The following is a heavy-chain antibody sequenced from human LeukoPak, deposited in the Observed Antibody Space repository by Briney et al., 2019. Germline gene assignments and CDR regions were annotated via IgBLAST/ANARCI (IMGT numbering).Heavy chain of an antibody. J-gene: IGHJ4*02. V-gene: IGHV3-21*01. CDR2: ISSSSSYI. CDR1: GFTLSSYS. D-gene: IGHD6-19*01. CDR3: AREEGSGWPKY. Sequence: SGGSLRLSCAASGFTLSSYSMNWVRQAPGKGLEWVSSISSSSSYIYYADSVKGRFTISRDNAKNSLYLQMNSLRAEDTAVYYCAREEGSGWPKYWGQGTLVTVSS.